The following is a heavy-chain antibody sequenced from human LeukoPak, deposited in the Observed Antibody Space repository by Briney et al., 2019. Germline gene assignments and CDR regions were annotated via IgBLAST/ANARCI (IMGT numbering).Heavy chain of an antibody. CDR2: INHSGST. CDR1: GGSFSGYY. CDR3: NVVVVSSRLPPNDY. Sequence: SETLSLTCAVYGGSFSGYYWSWIRQPPGKGLEWIEEINHSGSTNYNPSLKSRVTISVDTSKNQFSLKLSSVTAADTAVYYCNVVVVSSRLPPNDYWGQGTLVTVSS. D-gene: IGHD2-15*01. V-gene: IGHV4-34*01. J-gene: IGHJ4*02.